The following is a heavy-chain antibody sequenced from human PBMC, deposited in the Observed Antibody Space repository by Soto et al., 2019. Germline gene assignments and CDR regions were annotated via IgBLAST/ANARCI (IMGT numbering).Heavy chain of an antibody. V-gene: IGHV3-15*01. CDR3: IYYYDSSTYFHVDY. CDR1: GFTFSNAW. J-gene: IGHJ4*02. Sequence: GGSLRLSCAVSGFTFSNAWIHWVRQAPGKGLEWVGRIKSKTDGGTTDHAAPVKGRFTISRDDSKNTVYLQMNSLKSEDSAVYYCIYYYDSSTYFHVDYWGQGTLVTVSS. D-gene: IGHD3-22*01. CDR2: IKSKTDGGTT.